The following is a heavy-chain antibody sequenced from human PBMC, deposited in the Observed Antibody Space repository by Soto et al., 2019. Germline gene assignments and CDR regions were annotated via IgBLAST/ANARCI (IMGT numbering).Heavy chain of an antibody. CDR2: IWHDGSNK. J-gene: IGHJ4*02. D-gene: IGHD5-18*01. V-gene: IGHV3-33*01. Sequence: QVQLVESGGAVVQAGKSLRLSCAASGFSLSGYGMHWVRQAPGKGLEWVAVIWHDGSNKYYADSVKGRFTISRDNSENTLYLRMISLRVEDTAVYYCARCFVDAALAPGDPGHIFTYWGQGTQVTVSS. CDR1: GFSLSGYG. CDR3: ARCFVDAALAPGDPGHIFTY.